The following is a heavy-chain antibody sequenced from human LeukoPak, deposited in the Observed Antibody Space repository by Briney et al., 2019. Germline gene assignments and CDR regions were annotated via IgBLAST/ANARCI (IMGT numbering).Heavy chain of an antibody. CDR2: ISAYNGNT. J-gene: IGHJ4*02. CDR1: GYTFTSYG. D-gene: IGHD3-3*01. V-gene: IGHV1-18*01. Sequence: ASVKVSCKASGYTFTSYGMSWVRQAPGQGLEWMGWISAYNGNTNCAQKLQGRVTMTTDTSTSTAYMELRSLRSDDTAVYYCARVFTYYDFWSGYLNGHYFDYWGQGTLVTVSS. CDR3: ARVFTYYDFWSGYLNGHYFDY.